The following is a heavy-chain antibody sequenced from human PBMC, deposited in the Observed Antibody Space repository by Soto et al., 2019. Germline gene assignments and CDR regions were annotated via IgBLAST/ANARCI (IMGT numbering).Heavy chain of an antibody. V-gene: IGHV5-10-1*01. CDR2: IDPSDSYT. D-gene: IGHD3-16*02. Sequence: GESLKISCKGSGYSFTSYWISWVRQMPGKGLEWMGRIDPSDSYTNYSPSFQGHATISAGKSISTAYLQWSSLKASDTAMYYCAILLSGLSDYGMDVWGQGTTVTVSS. J-gene: IGHJ6*02. CDR3: AILLSGLSDYGMDV. CDR1: GYSFTSYW.